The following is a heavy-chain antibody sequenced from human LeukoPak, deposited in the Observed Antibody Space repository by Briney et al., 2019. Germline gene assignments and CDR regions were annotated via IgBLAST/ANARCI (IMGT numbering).Heavy chain of an antibody. CDR3: ARHHVLRYFDWLEGFDY. V-gene: IGHV4-39*01. Sequence: PSETLSLTCTVSGGSISSSSYYWGWIRQPPGKGLEWIGSIYYSGSTYHNPSLKSRVTISVDTSKNQFSLKLSSVTAADTAVYYCARHHVLRYFDWLEGFDYWGQGTLVTVSS. J-gene: IGHJ4*02. CDR1: GGSISSSSYY. D-gene: IGHD3-9*01. CDR2: IYYSGST.